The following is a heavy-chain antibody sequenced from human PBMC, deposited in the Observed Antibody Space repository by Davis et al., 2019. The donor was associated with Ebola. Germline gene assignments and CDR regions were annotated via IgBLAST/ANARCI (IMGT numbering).Heavy chain of an antibody. CDR2: ISSSGTYR. J-gene: IGHJ3*02. D-gene: IGHD2-15*01. Sequence: GESLKISCAASGFTFSSYSMNWVRQAPGKGLEWVSSISSSGTYREYADSVKGRFTISRDNSKNSVYLQMNSLRAEDTAVYFCVADRDCGGGRCSDVFDIWGQGTMVTV. V-gene: IGHV3-21*04. CDR3: VADRDCGGGRCSDVFDI. CDR1: GFTFSSYS.